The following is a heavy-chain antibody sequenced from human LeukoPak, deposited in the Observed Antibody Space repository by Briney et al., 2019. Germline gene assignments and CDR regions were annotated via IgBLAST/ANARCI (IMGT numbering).Heavy chain of an antibody. Sequence: ASVKVSCKASGGTFSSYAISWVRQAPGQGFEWMGGIIPIFGTANYAQKFQGRVTITTDESTSTAYMELSSLRSEDTAVYYCAREGHDYSNGYYYYYYMDVWGKGTTVTVSS. CDR1: GGTFSSYA. J-gene: IGHJ6*03. V-gene: IGHV1-69*05. D-gene: IGHD4-11*01. CDR3: AREGHDYSNGYYYYYYMDV. CDR2: IIPIFGTA.